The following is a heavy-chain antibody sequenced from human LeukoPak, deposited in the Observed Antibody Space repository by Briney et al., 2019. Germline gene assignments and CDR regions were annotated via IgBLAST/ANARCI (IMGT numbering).Heavy chain of an antibody. D-gene: IGHD3-10*01. CDR2: IYSSGTT. Sequence: PSETLPLTCTVSGGSTINYFRSWIRQPAGKGLEWIGHIYSSGTTHYNPSLNNRVTISLDTSKSQFSLHLNSVTAADTAVYYCARAEGSGSGAYTLDYWGQGILVTVSS. V-gene: IGHV4-4*07. CDR1: GGSTINYF. CDR3: ARAEGSGSGAYTLDY. J-gene: IGHJ4*02.